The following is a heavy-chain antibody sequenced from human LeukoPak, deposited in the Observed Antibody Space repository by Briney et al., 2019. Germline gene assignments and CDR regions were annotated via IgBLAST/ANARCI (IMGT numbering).Heavy chain of an antibody. D-gene: IGHD5-18*01. V-gene: IGHV1-69*04. CDR2: LIPILGIA. Sequence: SVKVSCKASGGTFSSYAISWVRQAPGQGLEWMGRLIPILGIANYAQKFQGRVTITADKSTSTDYMELSSLRSEDTAVYYCARVDTAMVIDYWGQGTLVTVSS. J-gene: IGHJ4*02. CDR3: ARVDTAMVIDY. CDR1: GGTFSSYA.